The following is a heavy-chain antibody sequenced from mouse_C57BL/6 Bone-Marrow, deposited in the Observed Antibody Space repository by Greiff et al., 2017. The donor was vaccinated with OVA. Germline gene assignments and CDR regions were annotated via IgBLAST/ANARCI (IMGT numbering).Heavy chain of an antibody. V-gene: IGHV5-12*01. CDR3: ARQGGWLLPYYFDY. CDR2: ISNGGGST. CDR1: GFTFSDYY. D-gene: IGHD2-3*01. J-gene: IGHJ2*01. Sequence: EVKVVESGGGLVQPGGSLKLSCAASGFTFSDYYMYWVRQTPEKRLEWVAYISNGGGSTYYTDTVKGRFTISRDNANNTLYLQMSRLKTEDTAMYYCARQGGWLLPYYFDYWGQGTTLTVSS.